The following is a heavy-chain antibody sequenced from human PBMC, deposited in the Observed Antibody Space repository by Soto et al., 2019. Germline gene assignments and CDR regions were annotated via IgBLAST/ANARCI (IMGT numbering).Heavy chain of an antibody. V-gene: IGHV1-46*02. CDR2: INPSGGST. CDR1: GYTFNRYY. D-gene: IGHD2-2*01. CDR3: AASVDIVVVPAADSLYYYYYGMDV. Sequence: ASVKVSCKASGYTFNRYYMHWVRQAPGPGLEWMGIINPSGGSTSYAQKFQGRVTMTRDTSTSTVYMELSSLRSEDTAVYYCAASVDIVVVPAADSLYYYYYGMDVWGQGTTVTVSS. J-gene: IGHJ6*02.